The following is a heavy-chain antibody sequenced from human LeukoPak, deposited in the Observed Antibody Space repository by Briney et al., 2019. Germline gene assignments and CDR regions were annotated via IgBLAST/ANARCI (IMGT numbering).Heavy chain of an antibody. CDR3: TTDFRLASATTGGY. Sequence: GGSLRLSCAASGFTVSSNYMSWVRQAPGKGLEWVGRIGVKTEGGTTNYAAPVNGRFTISRDDSQNTLYLQMNSLRTEDTAVYYCTTDFRLASATTGGYWGQGTLVTVSS. CDR2: IGVKTEGGTT. CDR1: GFTVSSNY. V-gene: IGHV3-15*04. D-gene: IGHD6-13*01. J-gene: IGHJ1*01.